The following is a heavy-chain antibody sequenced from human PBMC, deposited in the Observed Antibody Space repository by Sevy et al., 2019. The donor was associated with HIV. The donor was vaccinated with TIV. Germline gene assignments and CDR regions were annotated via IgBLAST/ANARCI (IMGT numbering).Heavy chain of an antibody. D-gene: IGHD3-10*01. Sequence: GGSRRLSCAASGFTFSNAWMSWVRQAPGKGLEWVGRIKSKTDGGTTDYAAPVKGRFTISRDDSKNTLYLQMNSLKTEDTAVYYCTTPSSGSYYRYYYYMDVWGKGTTVTVSS. J-gene: IGHJ6*03. V-gene: IGHV3-15*01. CDR3: TTPSSGSYYRYYYYMDV. CDR2: IKSKTDGGTT. CDR1: GFTFSNAW.